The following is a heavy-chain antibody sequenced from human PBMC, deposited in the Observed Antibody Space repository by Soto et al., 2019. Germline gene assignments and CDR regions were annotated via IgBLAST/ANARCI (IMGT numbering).Heavy chain of an antibody. D-gene: IGHD1-1*01. CDR1: GGFVSSGGYY. J-gene: IGHJ3*02. Sequence: QVQLQQWGAGLLKPSETLSLSCAVYGGFVSSGGYYWSWIRQPPGKGLEWIGEMSHRGGTHFNPSLKSRVTISVDTSKNQFSLKMSSVTAADSALYYCARVELGTSTTVVDAFDIWGPGTMVTVSS. V-gene: IGHV4-34*01. CDR2: MSHRGGT. CDR3: ARVELGTSTTVVDAFDI.